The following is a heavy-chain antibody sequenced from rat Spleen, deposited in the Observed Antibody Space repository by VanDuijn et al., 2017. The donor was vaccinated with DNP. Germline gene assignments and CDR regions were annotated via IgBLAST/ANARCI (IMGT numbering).Heavy chain of an antibody. D-gene: IGHD1-4*01. CDR1: GFTFSDHN. CDR2: ISCDGSST. V-gene: IGHV5-7*01. CDR3: ARSRLPGYYPFAY. J-gene: IGHJ3*01. Sequence: EVQLVESGGGLVQPGRSLKLSCAASGFTFSDHNMAWVRQAPKKGLEWLATISCDGSSTYYRDSVKGRFIISRDDAKSSLYLQMNSLKSEDTATYYCARSRLPGYYPFAYWGQGTLVTVSS.